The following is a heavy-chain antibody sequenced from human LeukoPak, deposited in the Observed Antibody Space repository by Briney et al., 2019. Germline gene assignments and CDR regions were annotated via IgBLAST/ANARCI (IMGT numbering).Heavy chain of an antibody. D-gene: IGHD2-2*01. CDR3: ARESSSTWGWFDP. CDR1: GDSISSGSYY. CDR2: LYTSGNT. Sequence: SETLSLTCTVSGDSISSGSYYWSWIRQPAGKGLEWIGRLYTSGNTNDNPSLKSLATISVDSSKTHFSLNLSSVTAAATAVYYCARESSSTWGWFDPWGQGTQVTVSS. V-gene: IGHV4-61*02. J-gene: IGHJ5*02.